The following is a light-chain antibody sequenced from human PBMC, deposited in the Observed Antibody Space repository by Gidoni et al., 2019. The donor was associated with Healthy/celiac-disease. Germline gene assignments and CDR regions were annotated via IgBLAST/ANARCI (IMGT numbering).Light chain of an antibody. CDR2: DAS. Sequence: ETVFTQSPATLSLSPGERATLSCRASQSVSSYLAWYQQKPGQAPRLLIYDASNRATGIPARFSGSGSGTDFTLTISSLEPEDFAVYYCQQRRSFGPGTKVDIK. CDR3: QQRRS. CDR1: QSVSSY. J-gene: IGKJ3*01. V-gene: IGKV3-11*01.